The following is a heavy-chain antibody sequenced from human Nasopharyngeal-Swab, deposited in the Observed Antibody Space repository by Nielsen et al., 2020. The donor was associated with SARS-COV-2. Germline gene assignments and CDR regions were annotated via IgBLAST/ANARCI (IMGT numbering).Heavy chain of an antibody. J-gene: IGHJ5*02. D-gene: IGHD6-19*01. CDR2: IARDGSTI. V-gene: IGHV3-48*03. Sequence: GGSLRLSCAASGFTFSDYEMNWVRQAPGKGLEWVSYIARDGSTIYYADSVKGRFTISRDNAKNSLYLQMNSLRAEDTAVYYCARASRGWSWGQGTLVTVSS. CDR3: ARASRGWS. CDR1: GFTFSDYE.